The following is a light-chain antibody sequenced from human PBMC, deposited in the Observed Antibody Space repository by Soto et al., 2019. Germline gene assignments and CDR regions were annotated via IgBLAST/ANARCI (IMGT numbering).Light chain of an antibody. CDR3: SSYTSDTTGV. Sequence: QSDLTQPACVSGSPGQTIAISCTGTSRDVGGYNYVPWYQQHPGKAPKLMIYDVPTRPSGVSNRFSGSTSGNTAALTISGLQAEDEADYSCSSYTSDTTGVFGHGTKVTVL. J-gene: IGLJ1*01. V-gene: IGLV2-14*03. CDR1: SRDVGGYNY. CDR2: DVP.